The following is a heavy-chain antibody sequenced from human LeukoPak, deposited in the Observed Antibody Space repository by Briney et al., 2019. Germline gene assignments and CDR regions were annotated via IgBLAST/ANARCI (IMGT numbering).Heavy chain of an antibody. Sequence: PGGSLTLSCALSGFSFSDFYMSWLRQAPGKGLEWVAVISYDGSNKYYADSVKGRFTISRDNSKNTLYLQMNSLRAEDTAVYYCAKAGSSGWYYFDYWGQGTLVTVSS. CDR1: GFSFSDFY. CDR3: AKAGSSGWYYFDY. D-gene: IGHD6-19*01. CDR2: ISYDGSNK. J-gene: IGHJ4*02. V-gene: IGHV3-30*18.